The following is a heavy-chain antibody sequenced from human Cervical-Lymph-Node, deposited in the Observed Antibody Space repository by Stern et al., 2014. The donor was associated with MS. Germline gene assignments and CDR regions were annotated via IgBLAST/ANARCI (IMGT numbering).Heavy chain of an antibody. CDR3: SREFNYDSSGYYFDY. CDR2: IFPLFGTA. V-gene: IGHV1-69*01. CDR1: GGTFSSYT. Sequence: VQLGESGAGVKKPGSSVKVSCKASGGTFSSYTISWVRQAPGQGLEWMGGIFPLFGTANYAQKFLGRVTITADESTSTAYMELSSLRSEDTAVYYCSREFNYDSSGYYFDYWGRGTLVTVSS. D-gene: IGHD3-22*01. J-gene: IGHJ4*02.